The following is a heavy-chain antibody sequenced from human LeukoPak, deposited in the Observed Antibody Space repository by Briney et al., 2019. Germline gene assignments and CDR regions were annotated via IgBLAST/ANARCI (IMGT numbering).Heavy chain of an antibody. CDR1: GYSISSGYY. Sequence: SETLSLTCAVSGYSISSGYYWGWSRPPPGKGLEWIGSIYHSGSTYYNPSLKSRVTISVDTSKNQFSLKLSSVTAADTAVYYCARSLWFGEYDAFDIWGQGTMVTVSS. D-gene: IGHD3-10*01. CDR3: ARSLWFGEYDAFDI. V-gene: IGHV4-38-2*01. J-gene: IGHJ3*02. CDR2: IYHSGST.